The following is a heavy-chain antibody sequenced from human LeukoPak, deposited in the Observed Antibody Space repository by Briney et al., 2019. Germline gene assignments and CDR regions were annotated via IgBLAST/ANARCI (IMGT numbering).Heavy chain of an antibody. CDR2: ISYDGSNK. V-gene: IGHV3-30*03. J-gene: IGHJ4*02. D-gene: IGHD3-10*01. CDR1: GFTFSSYW. CDR3: ARHLNYYLDY. Sequence: GGSLRLSCAASGFTFSSYWMHWVRQAPGKGLEWVAVISYDGSNKYYEDSVKGRFTISRDNSKNTLYLQMNSLRAEDTAVYYCARHLNYYLDYWGQGTLVTVSS.